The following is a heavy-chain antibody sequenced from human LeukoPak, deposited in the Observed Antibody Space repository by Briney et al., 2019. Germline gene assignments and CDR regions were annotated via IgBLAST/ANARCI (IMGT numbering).Heavy chain of an antibody. CDR1: GGTFSSYA. D-gene: IGHD1-26*01. CDR3: ASFGIVGATSDY. CDR2: IIPILGIA. Sequence: GASVTVSCTASGGTFSSYAISWVRQAPGQGLEWMGRIIPILGIANYAQKFQGRVTITADKSTSTAYMELSSLRSEDTAVYYCASFGIVGATSDYWGQGTLVTVSS. J-gene: IGHJ4*02. V-gene: IGHV1-69*04.